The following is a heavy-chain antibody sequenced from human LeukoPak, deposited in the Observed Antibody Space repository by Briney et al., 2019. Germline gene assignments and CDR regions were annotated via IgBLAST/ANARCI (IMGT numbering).Heavy chain of an antibody. Sequence: ASVKVSCKASGYTFTGYYMHWVRQAPGQGLEWMGWINPNSGDTNYAQKFQGRVTMTRDTSISTAYMEPSRLRSDDTAVYYCARADTNWGSLGVDYWGQGTLVAVSS. J-gene: IGHJ4*02. CDR2: INPNSGDT. V-gene: IGHV1-2*02. D-gene: IGHD7-27*01. CDR1: GYTFTGYY. CDR3: ARADTNWGSLGVDY.